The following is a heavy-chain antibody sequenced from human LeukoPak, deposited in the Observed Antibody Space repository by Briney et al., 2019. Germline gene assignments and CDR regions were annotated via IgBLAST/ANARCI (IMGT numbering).Heavy chain of an antibody. Sequence: PGGSLRLSCAASGFTFSSYAMHWVRQAPGKGLEWVSYISSSGSTIYYADSVKGRFTISRDNAKNSLYLQMNSLRAEDTAVYYCARAGSGRSPDWFDPWGQGTLVTVSS. CDR2: ISSSGSTI. CDR1: GFTFSSYA. D-gene: IGHD1-26*01. CDR3: ARAGSGRSPDWFDP. V-gene: IGHV3-48*03. J-gene: IGHJ5*02.